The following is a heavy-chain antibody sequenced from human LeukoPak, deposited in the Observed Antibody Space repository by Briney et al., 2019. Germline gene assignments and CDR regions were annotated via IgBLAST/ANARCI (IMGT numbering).Heavy chain of an antibody. CDR3: ATGGGSCPGGCWFDP. V-gene: IGHV1-2*02. J-gene: IGHJ5*02. CDR1: GYTFTGYY. CDR2: INPNSGGT. D-gene: IGHD2-15*01. Sequence: ASVKVSCKASGYTFTGYYMHWVRQAPGQGLEWMGWINPNSGGTNYAQKLQGRVTMTRDTSISTAYMELSRLRSDDTAVYYCATGGGSCPGGCWFDPWGQGTLVTVSS.